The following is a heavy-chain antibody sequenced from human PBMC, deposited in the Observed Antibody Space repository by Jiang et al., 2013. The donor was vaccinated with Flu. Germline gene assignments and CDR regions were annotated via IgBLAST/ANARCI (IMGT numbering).Heavy chain of an antibody. V-gene: IGHV4-38-2*02. CDR3: ARGIYYFDS. Sequence: LLKPSETLSPTCTVSGYSISSGHYWGWIRQPPGKGLEWIGSMYHSGTTHYNPSLESRATVSIDTSKNQVSLKLRSVTAADTAVYYCARGIYYFDSWGQGTLVTVSS. CDR1: GYSISSGHY. D-gene: IGHD5-12*01. CDR2: MYHSGTT. J-gene: IGHJ4*02.